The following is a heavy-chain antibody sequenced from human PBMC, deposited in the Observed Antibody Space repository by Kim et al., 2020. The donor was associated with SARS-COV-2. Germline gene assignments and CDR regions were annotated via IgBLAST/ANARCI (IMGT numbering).Heavy chain of an antibody. CDR1: GFTFDDYA. D-gene: IGHD1-26*01. J-gene: IGHJ6*02. CDR3: AKDVGRRSYYYYGMDV. CDR2: ISWNSGSI. V-gene: IGHV3-9*01. Sequence: GGSLRLSCAASGFTFDDYALHWVRQAPGKGLEWVSGISWNSGSIGYADSVKGRFTISRDNAKNSLYLQMNSLRAEDTALYYCAKDVGRRSYYYYGMDVWGQGTTVTVSS.